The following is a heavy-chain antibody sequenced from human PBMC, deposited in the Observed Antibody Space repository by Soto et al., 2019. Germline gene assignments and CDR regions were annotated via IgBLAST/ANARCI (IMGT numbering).Heavy chain of an antibody. CDR1: GDSINSGDYY. Sequence: QVRLQESGPTLVKPSQTLTLTCTVSGDSINSGDYYWNWIRQPPGKGLEWIGYVYYSGSTYYNSSLRSRLSISLDTSKTQFSLSLGSVTAADTAMYYCARELRDEFGHPVGFDIWGHGTPVTVSS. J-gene: IGHJ3*02. CDR2: VYYSGST. D-gene: IGHD3-10*01. CDR3: ARELRDEFGHPVGFDI. V-gene: IGHV4-30-4*01.